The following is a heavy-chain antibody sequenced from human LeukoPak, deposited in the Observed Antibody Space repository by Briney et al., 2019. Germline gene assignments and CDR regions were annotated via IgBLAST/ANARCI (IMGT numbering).Heavy chain of an antibody. CDR2: IYYSGST. D-gene: IGHD1-26*01. CDR3: AREDSGTSIDY. J-gene: IGHJ4*01. Sequence: SETLSLTCTVSGGSISSYYWSWIRQPPGKGLEWIGYIYYSGSTNYNPSLKSRVTISVDTSKNQFSLRLTSVTAADTAVYYCAREDSGTSIDYWGQGTLVTVSS. CDR1: GGSISSYY. V-gene: IGHV4-59*01.